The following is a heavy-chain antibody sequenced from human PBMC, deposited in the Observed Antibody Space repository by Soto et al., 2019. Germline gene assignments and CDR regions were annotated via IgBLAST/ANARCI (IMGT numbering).Heavy chain of an antibody. D-gene: IGHD1-1*01. CDR3: ARQTGSSPTQFDT. CDR2: NSPNGGST. J-gene: IGHJ5*02. CDR1: GYIFTNYA. V-gene: IGHV1-18*01. Sequence: QAQLVQSGTEVKEPGASVKVSCKASGYIFTNYAFAWVRQAPGQGLEWMGWNSPNGGSTNYAQKFQGRVSMTTDTSTTTAYMELGSLRPDDTAIYYCARQTGSSPTQFDTWGPGTLVIVSS.